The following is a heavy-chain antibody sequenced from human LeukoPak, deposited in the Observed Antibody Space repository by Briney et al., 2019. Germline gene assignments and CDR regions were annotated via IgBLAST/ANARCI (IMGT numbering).Heavy chain of an antibody. CDR1: GFTFDDYA. CDR2: ISWNSGSI. CDR3: AKARTTAPRSLPDY. Sequence: GGSLRLSCAASGFTFDDYAMHWVRQAPGKGLEWVSGISWNSGSIGYADPVKGRFTISRDNAKNSLYLQMNSLRAEDTALYYCAKARTTAPRSLPDYWGQGTLVTVSS. V-gene: IGHV3-9*01. J-gene: IGHJ4*02. D-gene: IGHD4-11*01.